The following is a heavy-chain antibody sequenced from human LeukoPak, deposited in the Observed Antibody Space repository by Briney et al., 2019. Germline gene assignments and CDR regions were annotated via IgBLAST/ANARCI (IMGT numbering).Heavy chain of an antibody. CDR2: ISSSSSYI. V-gene: IGHV3-21*01. CDR3: ARIVVVPAAMGFDY. D-gene: IGHD2-2*01. J-gene: IGHJ4*02. CDR1: GFTFSSYI. Sequence: GGSLRVSCAASGFTFSSYIMNWVRQAPGKGLEWVSSISSSSSYIYYADSVKGRFTISRDNAKNSLYLQMNSLRAEDTAVYYCARIVVVPAAMGFDYWGQGTLVTVSS.